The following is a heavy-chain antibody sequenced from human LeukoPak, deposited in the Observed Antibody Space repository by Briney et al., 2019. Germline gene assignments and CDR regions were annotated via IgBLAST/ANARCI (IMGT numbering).Heavy chain of an antibody. D-gene: IGHD5-18*01. CDR2: NYYSGST. Sequence: SETLSLTCTVSVGSISSYYWSCIREPPGRGLEWSGYNYYSGSTNYSPPLKSRVTISVDTSKNHCALKLSSVTAADTAVYYCARAGLLNWCHLGGQGTLVSVSS. V-gene: IGHV4-59*01. CDR1: VGSISSYY. J-gene: IGHJ5*02. CDR3: ARAGLLNWCHL.